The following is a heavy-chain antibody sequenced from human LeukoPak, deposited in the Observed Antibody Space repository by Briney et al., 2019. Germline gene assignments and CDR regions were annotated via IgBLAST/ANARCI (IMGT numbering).Heavy chain of an antibody. Sequence: SETLSLTCTVSGGSISSYYWSWIRQPPGKGLEWIGYMYYSGSTNYNPSLKSRVTMSVDTSKNQFSLKLSSVTAADTAVYYCARDYYGSEYYFDYWGQGTPVTVSS. CDR2: MYYSGST. CDR1: GGSISSYY. D-gene: IGHD3-10*01. CDR3: ARDYYGSEYYFDY. V-gene: IGHV4-59*12. J-gene: IGHJ4*02.